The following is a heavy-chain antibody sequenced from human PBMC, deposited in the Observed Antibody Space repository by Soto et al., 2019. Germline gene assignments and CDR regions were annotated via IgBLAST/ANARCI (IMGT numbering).Heavy chain of an antibody. CDR2: MKEDGSQK. Sequence: GGSLRLSCAASGFTFSAYWMNWVRQAPGKGLEWVANMKEDGSQKYYVDSVKGRFTISRDNAKTSLYLQMNSLRAEDTAVYYCARTNSFDYWGQGTLVTVSS. CDR1: GFTFSAYW. CDR3: ARTNSFDY. J-gene: IGHJ4*02. V-gene: IGHV3-7*01.